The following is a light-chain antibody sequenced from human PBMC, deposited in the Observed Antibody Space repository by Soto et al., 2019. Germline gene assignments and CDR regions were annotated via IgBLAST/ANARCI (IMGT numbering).Light chain of an antibody. V-gene: IGLV2-14*01. CDR1: SSDVGGYNY. Sequence: QSVLTQPASVSGSPGQSITISCTGTSSDVGGYNYVSWYQQHPGKAPKLMIYDVSNRPSGVSNRFSGSKSGNTASLTISGLPAEDEADYYGSSYTSSSTPYVVFGGGTKLTVL. CDR2: DVS. CDR3: SSYTSSSTPYVV. J-gene: IGLJ2*01.